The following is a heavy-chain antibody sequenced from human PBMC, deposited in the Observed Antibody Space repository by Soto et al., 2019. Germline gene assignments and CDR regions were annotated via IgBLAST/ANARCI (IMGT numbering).Heavy chain of an antibody. D-gene: IGHD4-17*01. CDR1: GGSISSSSYY. J-gene: IGHJ5*02. Sequence: QLQLQESGPGLVKPSETLSLTCTVSGGSISSSSYYWGWIRQPPGKGLEWIGSIYYSGSTYYNPSLKSRVPISVDTSKNQFSLKLSSVTAADTAVYYCATPIADYGDYPNWFDPWGQGTLVTVSS. CDR3: ATPIADYGDYPNWFDP. V-gene: IGHV4-39*01. CDR2: IYYSGST.